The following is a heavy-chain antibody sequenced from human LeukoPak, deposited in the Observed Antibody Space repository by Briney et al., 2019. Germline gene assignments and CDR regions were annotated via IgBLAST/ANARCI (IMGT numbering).Heavy chain of an antibody. V-gene: IGHV4-34*01. J-gene: IGHJ5*02. Sequence: SETLSLTCAVYGGSFSGYYWSWIRQPPGKGLEWIGEINHSGSTNYNPSLKSRVTISVDTSTNQFSLKLSSVTAADTAVYYCARGRGYSYGPNWFDPWGQGTLVTVSS. CDR3: ARGRGYSYGPNWFDP. D-gene: IGHD5-18*01. CDR1: GGSFSGYY. CDR2: INHSGST.